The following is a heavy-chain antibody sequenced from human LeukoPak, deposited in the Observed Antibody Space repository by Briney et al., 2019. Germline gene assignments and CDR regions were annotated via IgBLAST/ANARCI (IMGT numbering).Heavy chain of an antibody. J-gene: IGHJ5*02. CDR1: GFTFSTYT. V-gene: IGHV3-21*01. CDR3: ARTRFLEWLTNWFDP. CDR2: ISSSSSYI. Sequence: GGSLRLSCAASGFTFSTYTMNWVRQAPGKGLEWVSSISSSSSYIYYADSVKGRFTISRDNAKNSLYLQMNSLRAEDTAVYYCARTRFLEWLTNWFDPWGQGTLVTVSS. D-gene: IGHD3-3*01.